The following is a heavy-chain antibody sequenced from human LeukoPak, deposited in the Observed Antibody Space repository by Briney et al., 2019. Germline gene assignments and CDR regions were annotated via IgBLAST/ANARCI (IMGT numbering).Heavy chain of an antibody. J-gene: IGHJ4*02. CDR2: IYSGGST. D-gene: IGHD3-22*01. V-gene: IGHV3-53*04. CDR1: GFTVSSNY. CDR3: ARDGRYQYDIGDNQNFDY. Sequence: GGSLRLSCAASGFTVSSNYMSWVRQAPGKGLEWVSVIYSGGSTYYADSVKGRFTISRHNSKNTLYLQMNSLRAEDTAVYFCARDGRYQYDIGDNQNFDYWGQGTLVTVSS.